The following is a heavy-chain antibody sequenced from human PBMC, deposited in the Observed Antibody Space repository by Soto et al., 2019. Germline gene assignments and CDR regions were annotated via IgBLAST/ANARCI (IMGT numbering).Heavy chain of an antibody. CDR2: VYYTGRT. Sequence: QVQLQESGTGLVKPSETLSLTCTVSGGSISSSGSPWTWIRQFPGRVLEWIGYVYYTGRTLYTPSLMSRDSISVGSSQNKFDLGLRSVTAADTAMYYCARLATLAGSFGWFDPWGQGNLVIVSS. V-gene: IGHV4-31*03. J-gene: IGHJ5*02. CDR1: GGSISSSGSP. CDR3: ARLATLAGSFGWFDP. D-gene: IGHD6-19*01.